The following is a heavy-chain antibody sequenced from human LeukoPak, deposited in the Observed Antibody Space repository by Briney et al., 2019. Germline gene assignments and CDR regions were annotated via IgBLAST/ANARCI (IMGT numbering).Heavy chain of an antibody. J-gene: IGHJ4*02. CDR2: IYYSGST. CDR3: ARDHTYYYDSSGYLGY. Sequence: PSETLSLTCTVSGGSISSSSYYWGRIRQPPGKGLEWIASIYYSGSTYYNPSLKSRVTISVDTSKNQFSLKLSSVTAADTAVYYCARDHTYYYDSSGYLGYWGQGTLVAVSS. CDR1: GGSISSSSYY. D-gene: IGHD3-22*01. V-gene: IGHV4-39*07.